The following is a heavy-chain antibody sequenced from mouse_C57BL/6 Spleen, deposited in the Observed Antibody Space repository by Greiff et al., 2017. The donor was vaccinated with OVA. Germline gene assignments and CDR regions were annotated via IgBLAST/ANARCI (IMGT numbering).Heavy chain of an antibody. V-gene: IGHV5-17*01. Sequence: EVHLVESGGGLVKPGGSLKLSCAASGFTFSDYGMHWVRQAPEKGLEWVAYISSGSSTIYYADTVKGRFTISRDNAKNTLFLQMTSLRSEDTAMYYCARSTGTDWYFDVWGTGTTVTVSS. D-gene: IGHD4-1*01. CDR3: ARSTGTDWYFDV. CDR2: ISSGSSTI. J-gene: IGHJ1*03. CDR1: GFTFSDYG.